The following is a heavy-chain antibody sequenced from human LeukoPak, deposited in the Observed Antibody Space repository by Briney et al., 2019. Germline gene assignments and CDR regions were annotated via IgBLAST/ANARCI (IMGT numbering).Heavy chain of an antibody. V-gene: IGHV3-11*06. D-gene: IGHD5-24*01. CDR1: GFTFSDYY. Sequence: GSLRLSCAASGFTFSDYYMSWIRQAPGKGLEWVSYISSSSSYTNYADSVKGRFTISRDNAKNSLYLQMNSLRAEDTAVYYCARMRDGYMGRYYFDYWGQGTLVTVSS. J-gene: IGHJ4*02. CDR3: ARMRDGYMGRYYFDY. CDR2: ISSSSSYT.